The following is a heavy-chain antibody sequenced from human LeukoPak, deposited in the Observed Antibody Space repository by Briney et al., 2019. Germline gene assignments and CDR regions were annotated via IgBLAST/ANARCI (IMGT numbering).Heavy chain of an antibody. CDR1: GGSIRTRNHY. CDR3: ARHGTAVDGDYSAFDI. Sequence: SETLSLTCSVSGGSIRTRNHYWGWIRQPPGKGLEWIGSIYQSGTTYYSLALQSRLTLFIDTSGNHFSLKMTSVTAADTGVYYCARHGTAVDGDYSAFDIWGQGTMVTVSP. V-gene: IGHV4-39*01. J-gene: IGHJ3*02. CDR2: IYQSGTT. D-gene: IGHD4-17*01.